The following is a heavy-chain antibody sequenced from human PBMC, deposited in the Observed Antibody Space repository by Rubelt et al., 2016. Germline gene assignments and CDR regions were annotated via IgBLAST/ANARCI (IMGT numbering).Heavy chain of an antibody. D-gene: IGHD6-19*01. CDR2: INHSGRT. V-gene: IGHV4-34*01. CDR1: GGSFSGYY. CDR3: ASQSSSGWYALDI. J-gene: IGHJ3*02. Sequence: VQLQQWGAGLLKPSETLSLTCAVYGGSFSGYYWSWIRQPPGKGLEWIGEINHSGRTNYNQSLKRRVTISVDTSKNQFSLKLSSVTAADTAVYYCASQSSSGWYALDIWGQGTMVTVSS.